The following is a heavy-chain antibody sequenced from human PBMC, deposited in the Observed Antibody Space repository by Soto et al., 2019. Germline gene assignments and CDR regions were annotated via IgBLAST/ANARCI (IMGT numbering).Heavy chain of an antibody. CDR3: ARGIATGQLDP. J-gene: IGHJ5*02. CDR2: INPDNGNT. V-gene: IGHV1-3*01. CDR1: GYTFXRYT. D-gene: IGHD2-15*01. Sequence: QVQLVQSGAEXXXXXXXVKISCKAXGYTFXRYTMNWVRQAPGQRLEWMGWINPDNGNTKSSQKFQDRVIITRDTSASTAYMDLSSLRSEDTAVYYCARGIATGQLDPWGQGTLVTVSS.